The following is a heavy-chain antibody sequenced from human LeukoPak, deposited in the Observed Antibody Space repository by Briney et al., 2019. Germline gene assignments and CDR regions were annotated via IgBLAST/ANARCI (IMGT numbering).Heavy chain of an antibody. CDR3: ARGRSWLSVVIPEYFDY. V-gene: IGHV4-34*01. D-gene: IGHD3-22*01. CDR1: GGSFSGYY. J-gene: IGHJ4*02. Sequence: SETLSLTCAVYGGSFSGYYWSWIRQPLGKGLEWIGEINHSGSTNYNPSLKSRVTISVDTSKNQFSLKLSSVTAADTAVYYCARGRSWLSVVIPEYFDYWGQGTLVTVSS. CDR2: INHSGST.